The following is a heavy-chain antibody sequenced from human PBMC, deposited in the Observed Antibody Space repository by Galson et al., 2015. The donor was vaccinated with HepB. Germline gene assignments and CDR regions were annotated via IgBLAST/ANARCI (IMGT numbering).Heavy chain of an antibody. CDR2: ISRSSDYT. D-gene: IGHD3-10*01. CDR3: ARGGGLLWFGESLNP. CDR1: GFTFSDYY. J-gene: IGHJ5*02. V-gene: IGHV3-11*06. Sequence: SLRLSCAASGFTFSDYYMSWIRQAPGKGLEWVSYISRSSDYTNYADSVKGRFTISRDNAKNSLYLQMNSLRAEGTAVYYCARGGGLLWFGESLNPRGQGTLVTVSS.